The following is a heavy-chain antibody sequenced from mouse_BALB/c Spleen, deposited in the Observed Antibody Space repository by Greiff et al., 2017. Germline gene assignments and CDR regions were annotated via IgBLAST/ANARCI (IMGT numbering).Heavy chain of an antibody. D-gene: IGHD1-1*01. J-gene: IGHJ4*01. V-gene: IGHV14-3*02. CDR3: ARHYGSSLYAMDY. CDR1: GFNIKDTY. CDR2: IDPANGNT. Sequence: EVQLQQSGAELVKPGASVKLSCTASGFNIKDTYMHWVKQRPEQGLEWIGRIDPANGNTKYDPKFQGKATITADTSSNTAYLQLSSLTSEDTAVYYCARHYGSSLYAMDYWGQGTSVTVSS.